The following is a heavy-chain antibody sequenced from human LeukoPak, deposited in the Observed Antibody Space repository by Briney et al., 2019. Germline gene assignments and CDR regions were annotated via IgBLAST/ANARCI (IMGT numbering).Heavy chain of an antibody. CDR3: AREYYFDNSGYYGVGDY. CDR1: GYTCTAYY. D-gene: IGHD3-22*01. CDR2: FNPNSGGT. V-gene: IGHV1-2*02. Sequence: ASVKVSCKASGYTCTAYYIHWVRQAPGQGLEWMGWFNPNSGGTNYAQEFQGRVTMTRDTSISTAYMELSRLRSDDTAVYYCAREYYFDNSGYYGVGDYWGQGTLVTVSS. J-gene: IGHJ4*02.